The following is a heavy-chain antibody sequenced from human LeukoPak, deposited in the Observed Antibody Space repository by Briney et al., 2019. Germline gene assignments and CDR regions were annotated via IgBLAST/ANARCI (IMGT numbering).Heavy chain of an antibody. Sequence: ASVKVSCKASGGTFSSYAISWVRQAPGQGLEWMGRIIPILGIANYAQKFQGRVTITADKSTSTAYMELSSLRSEDTAVYYCARGRPTTNFDYWGQGTLVTASS. CDR2: IIPILGIA. CDR1: GGTFSSYA. V-gene: IGHV1-69*04. J-gene: IGHJ4*02. D-gene: IGHD1-7*01. CDR3: ARGRPTTNFDY.